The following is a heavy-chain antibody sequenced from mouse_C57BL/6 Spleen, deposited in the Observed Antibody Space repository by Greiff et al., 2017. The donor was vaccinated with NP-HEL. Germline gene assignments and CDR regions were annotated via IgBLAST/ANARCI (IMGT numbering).Heavy chain of an antibody. D-gene: IGHD4-1*01. V-gene: IGHV3-6*01. J-gene: IGHJ3*01. CDR2: ISYDGSN. CDR3: ASVWTGTSGFAY. CDR1: GYSITSGYY. Sequence: EVKLQESGPGLVKPSQSLSLTCSVTGYSITSGYYWNWIRQFPGNKLEWMGYISYDGSNNYNPSLKNRISITRDTSKNKFFLKLNSVTTEDTATYYCASVWTGTSGFAYWGQGTLVTVSA.